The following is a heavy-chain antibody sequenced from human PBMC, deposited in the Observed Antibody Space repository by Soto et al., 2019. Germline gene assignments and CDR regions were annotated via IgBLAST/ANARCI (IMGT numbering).Heavy chain of an antibody. V-gene: IGHV3-23*01. CDR1: GFTFSSYA. Sequence: GGSLRLSCAASGFTFSSYAMSWVRQAPGKGLEWVSAISGSGGSTYYADSVKGRFTISRDNSKNTLYLQMNSLRAEDTAVYYCAKGSSKTTVTTAGYWGQGTLVTVSS. CDR3: AKGSSKTTVTTAGY. J-gene: IGHJ4*02. CDR2: ISGSGGST. D-gene: IGHD4-17*01.